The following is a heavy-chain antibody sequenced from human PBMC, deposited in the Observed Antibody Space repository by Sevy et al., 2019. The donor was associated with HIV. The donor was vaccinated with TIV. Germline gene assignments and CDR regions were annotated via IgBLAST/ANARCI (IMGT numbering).Heavy chain of an antibody. CDR3: TRRKGAQSIFDY. D-gene: IGHD1-26*01. Sequence: GGSLRLSCTGSGFTFGDYAMSWVRQAPGKGLEWVAFLKHKAYGGTLDYAASVKGRFRISRDDSKSIAHLQMNDLKTEDTDIYYCTRRKGAQSIFDYWGQGALVTVSS. CDR1: GFTFGDYA. V-gene: IGHV3-49*04. J-gene: IGHJ4*02. CDR2: LKHKAYGGTL.